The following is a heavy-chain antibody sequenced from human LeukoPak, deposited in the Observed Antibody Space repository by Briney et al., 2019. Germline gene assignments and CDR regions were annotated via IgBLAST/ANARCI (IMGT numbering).Heavy chain of an antibody. CDR3: AKGLGYYASGTYYNRIPDP. V-gene: IGHV1-8*03. Sequence: ASVKVSCKASGYTFTSYDINWVRQATGQGLEWMGWMNPNSGNTGYAQKFQGRVTITRDTSISTAYMELSSLTAEDTAMYYCAKGLGYYASGTYYNRIPDPWGQGTLVTVSS. CDR1: GYTFTSYD. CDR2: MNPNSGNT. D-gene: IGHD3-10*01. J-gene: IGHJ5*02.